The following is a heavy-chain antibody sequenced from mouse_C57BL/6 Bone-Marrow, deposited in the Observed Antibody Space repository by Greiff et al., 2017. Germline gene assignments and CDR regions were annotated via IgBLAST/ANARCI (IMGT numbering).Heavy chain of an antibody. CDR1: GYTFTSYW. J-gene: IGHJ1*03. CDR2: IYPGSGST. V-gene: IGHV1-55*01. CDR3: ARPYYSNSWYFYV. Sequence: VQLQQPGAELVKPGASVKMSCKASGYTFTSYWITWVKQRPGQGLEWIGDIYPGSGSTNYNEKFTSKATLTVDTSSSTAYMQLSSLTSEDSAVYYCARPYYSNSWYFYVWGTGTTVTVSS. D-gene: IGHD2-5*01.